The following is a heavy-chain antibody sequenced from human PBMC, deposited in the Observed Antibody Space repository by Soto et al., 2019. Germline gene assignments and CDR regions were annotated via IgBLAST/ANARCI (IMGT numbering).Heavy chain of an antibody. Sequence: ASVKGSCRASGYTFTGYYMHWGRQAPGQGLEWMGWINPNSGGTNYAQKFQGRVTMTRDTSISTAYMELSRLRSDDTAVYYCARVIQQGHYSWFDPWGQGTLVTVSS. CDR3: ARVIQQGHYSWFDP. J-gene: IGHJ5*02. CDR1: GYTFTGYY. CDR2: INPNSGGT. V-gene: IGHV1-2*02.